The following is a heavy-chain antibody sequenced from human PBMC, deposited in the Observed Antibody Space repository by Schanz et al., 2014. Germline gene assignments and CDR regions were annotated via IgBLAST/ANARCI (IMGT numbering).Heavy chain of an antibody. CDR3: AFDRDDAYDI. V-gene: IGHV1-46*01. J-gene: IGHJ3*02. CDR1: AYTFTGYY. CDR2: INPTGGST. D-gene: IGHD3-9*01. Sequence: QVQLVQSGAEVKEPGASVKVSCKASAYTFTGYYLHWVRQAPGQGLEWMGIINPTGGSTTYAEKFLGRVTMTSDTSTSTVYMELSRLRSEDMAVYYCAFDRDDAYDIWGQGTTVTVSS.